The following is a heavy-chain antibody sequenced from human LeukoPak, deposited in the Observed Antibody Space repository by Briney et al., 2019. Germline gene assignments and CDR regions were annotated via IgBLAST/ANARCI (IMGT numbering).Heavy chain of an antibody. CDR2: ISGGGGGS. CDR3: AKDCSWYACRDAFDI. Sequence: PGGSLRLSCAASGFTFSNNAMHWVRQAPGKGLEWVSAISGGGGGSFYADSVKGRFTISRDNSKNALYLRMNSLRAEDTAVYYCAKDCSWYACRDAFDIWGQGTMVTVSS. D-gene: IGHD6-13*01. V-gene: IGHV3-23*01. J-gene: IGHJ3*02. CDR1: GFTFSNNA.